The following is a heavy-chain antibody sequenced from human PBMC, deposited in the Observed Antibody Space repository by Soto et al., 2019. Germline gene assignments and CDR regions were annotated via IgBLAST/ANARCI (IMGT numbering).Heavy chain of an antibody. J-gene: IGHJ4*02. V-gene: IGHV4-59*08. CDR2: IYYSGST. CDR1: GGSISSYY. Sequence: TSETLSLTFTVSGGSISSYYWSWIRQPPGKGLEWIGYIYYSGSTNYNPSLKSRVTISVDTSKNQFSLKLSSVTAADTAVYYCARVADYYDSSGPIDYWGQGTLVTVSS. D-gene: IGHD3-22*01. CDR3: ARVADYYDSSGPIDY.